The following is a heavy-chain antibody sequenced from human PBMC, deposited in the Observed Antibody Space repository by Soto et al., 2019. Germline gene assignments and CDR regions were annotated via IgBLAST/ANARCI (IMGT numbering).Heavy chain of an antibody. V-gene: IGHV3-33*08. J-gene: IGHJ3*02. CDR2: IWYDGSNK. Sequence: GSLRLSCAASGFTFSSYWMHWVRQAPGKGLEWVAVIWYDGSNKYYADSVKGRFTISRDNSKNTLYLQMNSLRAEDTAVYYCARGASGRITMVRGVIITLDAFDIWGQGTMVTVSS. CDR3: ARGASGRITMVRGVIITLDAFDI. D-gene: IGHD3-10*01. CDR1: GFTFSSYW.